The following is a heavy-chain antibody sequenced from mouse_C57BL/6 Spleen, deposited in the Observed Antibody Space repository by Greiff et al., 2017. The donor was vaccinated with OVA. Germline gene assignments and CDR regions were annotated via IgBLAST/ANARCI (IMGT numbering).Heavy chain of an antibody. D-gene: IGHD2-3*01. CDR1: GYAFTNYL. CDR3: ARYDGYLWFAY. J-gene: IGHJ3*01. Sequence: QVQLKQSGAELVRPGTSVKVSCKASGYAFTNYLIEWVKQRPGQGLEWIGVINPGSGGTNYNEKFKGKATLTADKSSSTAYMQLSSLTSEDSAVYFCARYDGYLWFAYWGQGTLVTVSA. CDR2: INPGSGGT. V-gene: IGHV1-54*01.